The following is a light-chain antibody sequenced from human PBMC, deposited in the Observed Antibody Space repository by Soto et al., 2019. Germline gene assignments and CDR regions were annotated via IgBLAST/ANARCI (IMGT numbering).Light chain of an antibody. V-gene: IGKV3-20*01. CDR1: QSVGNY. CDR3: QQYGSSPET. Sequence: EIVMTQSPATLSVSPGERPTLSCRASQSVGNYLAWYHQKPGQAPRLHIYGASNRTTGIPDRFSGSGSGTDFTLTISRLEPEDLAVYYCQQYGSSPETFGQGTKVDI. CDR2: GAS. J-gene: IGKJ1*01.